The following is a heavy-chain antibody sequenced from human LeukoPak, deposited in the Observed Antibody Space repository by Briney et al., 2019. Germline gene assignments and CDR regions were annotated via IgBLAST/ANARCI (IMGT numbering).Heavy chain of an antibody. V-gene: IGHV6-1*01. CDR3: ERTNRRYFDY. CDR1: GDSVSIHSAA. CDR2: TYYRSKWYI. J-gene: IGHJ4*02. D-gene: IGHD1-14*01. Sequence: QTLSLTCAISGDSVSIHSAAWSWIRQSPSRGLEWLGRTYYRSKWYIDYAVSVKSRITINPDTSKNQFSLQLNSVIPEDTAVYYCERTNRRYFDYWGQGTLVIVSS.